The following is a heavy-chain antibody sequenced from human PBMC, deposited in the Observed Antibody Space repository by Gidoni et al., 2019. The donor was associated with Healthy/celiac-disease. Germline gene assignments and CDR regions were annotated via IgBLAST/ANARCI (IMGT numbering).Heavy chain of an antibody. V-gene: IGHV3-53*01. CDR2: IYSGGST. D-gene: IGHD4-17*01. Sequence: EVQLVASGGGLIDPGGSLRLSCAASGFTVRSNYMSWVRQAPGKGLEWVSVIYSGGSTYYADSVKGRFTISRDNSKNTLYLQMNSLRAEDTAVYYCARTENFFDYGDYGVFDYWGQGTLVTVSS. CDR3: ARTENFFDYGDYGVFDY. CDR1: GFTVRSNY. J-gene: IGHJ4*02.